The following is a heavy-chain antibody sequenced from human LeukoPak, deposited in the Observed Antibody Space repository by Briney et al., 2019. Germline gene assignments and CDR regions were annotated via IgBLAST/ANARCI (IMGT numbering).Heavy chain of an antibody. D-gene: IGHD2-2*01. CDR2: IYYSGST. V-gene: IGHV4-59*01. CDR1: GGSIRSYY. Sequence: MSSETLSLTCTVSGGSIRSYYWCWIRQPPGKGLEWIGCIYYSGSTNYNPSLKSRVTISVDTSKNQFSLKLSSVTAADTAVYYCARGNGWVCSSTSCYNWFDPWGQGTLVTVSS. CDR3: ARGNGWVCSSTSCYNWFDP. J-gene: IGHJ5*02.